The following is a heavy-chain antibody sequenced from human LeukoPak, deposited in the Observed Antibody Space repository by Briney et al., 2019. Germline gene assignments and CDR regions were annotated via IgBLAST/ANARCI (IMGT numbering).Heavy chain of an antibody. Sequence: SETLSLTCTVSGGSISSYYWSWIRQPPGKGLEWIGYIYYSGSTNYNPSLKSRVTISVDTSKNQFSMKLSSVTAADPAVYYCARNWDYWGQGTLVTVSS. CDR2: IYYSGST. V-gene: IGHV4-59*01. J-gene: IGHJ4*02. CDR3: ARNWDY. CDR1: GGSISSYY.